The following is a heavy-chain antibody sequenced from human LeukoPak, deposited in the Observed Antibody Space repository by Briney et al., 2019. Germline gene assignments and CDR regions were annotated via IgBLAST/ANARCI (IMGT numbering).Heavy chain of an antibody. Sequence: SETLSLTCAVYGGSFSGYYWSWIRQPPGKGLEWIGEINHSGSTNYNPSLKSRVTISVDTSKNQFSLKLSSVTAADTAVYYCARDDLPLAPMDVWGKGTTVTISS. CDR3: ARDDLPLAPMDV. D-gene: IGHD2-15*01. CDR1: GGSFSGYY. J-gene: IGHJ6*04. CDR2: INHSGST. V-gene: IGHV4-34*01.